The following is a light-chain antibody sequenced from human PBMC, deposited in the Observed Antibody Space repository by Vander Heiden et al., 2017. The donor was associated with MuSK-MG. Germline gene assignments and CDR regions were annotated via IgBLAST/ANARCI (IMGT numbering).Light chain of an antibody. J-gene: IGKJ1*01. Sequence: DIVMPQSPDSLAVSLGERATINCKSSQSVLYSSNNKNYLAWYQQKPGQPPKLLIYCASTRESGVPDRFSGSGSGTDSTLTISSLQAEDVAVYYCQQYYSTPWTFGQGTKVEIK. CDR3: QQYYSTPWT. CDR1: QSVLYSSNNKNY. V-gene: IGKV4-1*01. CDR2: CAS.